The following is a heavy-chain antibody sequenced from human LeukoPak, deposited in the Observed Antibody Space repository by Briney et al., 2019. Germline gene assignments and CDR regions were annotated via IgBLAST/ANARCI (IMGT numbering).Heavy chain of an antibody. CDR1: GGSISSSSYY. Sequence: SGTLSPTCTVSGGSISSSSYYWGWIRQPPGKGLEWIGSIYYSGSTYYNPSLKSRVTISVDTSKNQFSLKLSSVTAADTAVYYCARDPSSSEFDYWGQGTLVTVSS. J-gene: IGHJ4*02. V-gene: IGHV4-39*07. CDR2: IYYSGST. D-gene: IGHD6-13*01. CDR3: ARDPSSSEFDY.